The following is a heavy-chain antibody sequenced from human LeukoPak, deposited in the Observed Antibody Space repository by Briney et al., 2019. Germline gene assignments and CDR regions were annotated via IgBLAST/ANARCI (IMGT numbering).Heavy chain of an antibody. CDR1: GGSFSGYY. J-gene: IGHJ4*02. CDR2: INHSGST. CDR3: AGHTKGLRTEIGNYFDY. V-gene: IGHV4-34*01. D-gene: IGHD5-12*01. Sequence: SETLSLTCAVYGGSFSGYYWSWIRQPPGKGLEWIGEINHSGSTNYNPSLKSRVTISVDTSKNQFSLKLSSVTAADTAVYYCAGHTKGLRTEIGNYFDYWGQGTLVTVSS.